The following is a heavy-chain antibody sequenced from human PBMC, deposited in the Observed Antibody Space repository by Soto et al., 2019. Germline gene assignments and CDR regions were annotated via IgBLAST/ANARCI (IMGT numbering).Heavy chain of an antibody. V-gene: IGHV4-59*01. CDR1: GASISSSF. CDR3: ARGYFDSRGQSTTFDL. CDR2: VYYSGST. Sequence: SETLSLTCTVSGASISSSFWSWIRQSPVKGLEWIGYVYYSGSTNYNPGLKSRVTMSVDTSKNQFSLKLSSVTAADTAVYYCARGYFDSRGQSTTFDLWGQGTMVTVSS. D-gene: IGHD3-22*01. J-gene: IGHJ3*01.